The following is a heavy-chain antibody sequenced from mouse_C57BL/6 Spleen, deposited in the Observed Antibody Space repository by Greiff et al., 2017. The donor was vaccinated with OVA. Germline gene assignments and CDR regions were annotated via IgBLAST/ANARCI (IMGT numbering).Heavy chain of an antibody. CDR2: ITGGGGNT. V-gene: IGHV5-9*01. D-gene: IGHD1-1*01. Sequence: DVKLVESGGGLVKPGGSLKLSCAASGFTFSSYTMSWVRQTPEKRLEWVANITGGGGNTYYPDSVKGRFTISRDNAKNTLYLQMSSLRSEDTALYYCARHDGSSGAMDYWGQGTSVTVSS. J-gene: IGHJ4*01. CDR1: GFTFSSYT. CDR3: ARHDGSSGAMDY.